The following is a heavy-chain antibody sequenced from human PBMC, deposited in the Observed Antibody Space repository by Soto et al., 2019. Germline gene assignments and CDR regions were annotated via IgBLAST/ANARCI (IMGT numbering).Heavy chain of an antibody. D-gene: IGHD3-10*02. CDR2: ISYSGMT. Sequence: QLHLQESGPGLVSPSETLSLNCTVSGGSMSRSSYYWGWIRQTPGTGLEGIASISYSGMTYYRHSLKGRGAISIDRSKNQFSLRLHSVTAADTAVYYCATYSYLLDTSGYHDLWGQGLQVTVSA. J-gene: IGHJ5*02. V-gene: IGHV4-39*01. CDR3: ATYSYLLDTSGYHDL. CDR1: GGSMSRSSYY.